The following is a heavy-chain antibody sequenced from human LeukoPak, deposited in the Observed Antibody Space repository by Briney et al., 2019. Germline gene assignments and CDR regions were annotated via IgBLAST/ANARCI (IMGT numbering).Heavy chain of an antibody. V-gene: IGHV4-34*01. D-gene: IGHD3-10*02. CDR2: INHSGST. J-gene: IGHJ6*03. CDR3: ARVGISMSYYMDV. Sequence: SETLSLTCAVYGGSFSGYYWSWIRQPPGKGLEWIGEINHSGSTNYNPSLKSRVTMSVDTSKSQFSLKLSSVTAADTAVYYCARVGISMSYYMDVWGKGTTVTTSS. CDR1: GGSFSGYY.